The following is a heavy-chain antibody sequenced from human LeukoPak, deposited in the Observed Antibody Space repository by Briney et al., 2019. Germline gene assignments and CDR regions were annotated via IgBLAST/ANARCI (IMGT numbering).Heavy chain of an antibody. CDR1: GGSFSGYY. V-gene: IGHV4-34*01. D-gene: IGHD2-21*02. Sequence: PSDTLSLTCAVYGGSFSGYYWSWIRQPPGKGLEWIGEINHSGSTNYNPSLKSRVTISVDTSKNQFSLKLSSVTAADTAVYYCARVTLVVTHVDYWGQGTLVTVSS. J-gene: IGHJ4*02. CDR2: INHSGST. CDR3: ARVTLVVTHVDY.